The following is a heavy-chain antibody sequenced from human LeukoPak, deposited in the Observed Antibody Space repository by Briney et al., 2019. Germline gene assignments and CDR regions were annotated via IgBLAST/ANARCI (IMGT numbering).Heavy chain of an antibody. CDR2: INHSGST. J-gene: IGHJ5*02. V-gene: IGHV4-34*01. CDR1: GGSFSGYY. CDR3: ARGGYDYVWGSYLNWFDP. Sequence: SETLSLTCAVYGGSFSGYYWSWIRQPPGKGLEWIGEINHSGSTNYNPSLKSRVTMSVDTSKNQFSLKLSCVTAADTAVYYCARGGYDYVWGSYLNWFDPWGQGTLVTVSS. D-gene: IGHD3-16*02.